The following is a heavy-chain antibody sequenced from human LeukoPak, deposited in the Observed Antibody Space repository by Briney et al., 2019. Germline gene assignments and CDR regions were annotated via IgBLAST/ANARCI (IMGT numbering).Heavy chain of an antibody. CDR3: ARSLYGSGSYFAY. Sequence: GASVKVSCKASGYTFTGYYMHWVRQAPGQGLEWMGWINPNSGGTNYAQKFQGRVTMTRDTSISTAYMELSRLRSDDTAVYYCARSLYGSGSYFAYWGQGTLDTVSS. CDR1: GYTFTGYY. D-gene: IGHD3-10*01. CDR2: INPNSGGT. J-gene: IGHJ4*02. V-gene: IGHV1-2*02.